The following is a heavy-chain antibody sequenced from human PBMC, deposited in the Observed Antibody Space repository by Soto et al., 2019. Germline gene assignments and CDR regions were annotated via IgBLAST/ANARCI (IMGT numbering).Heavy chain of an antibody. CDR2: IYPGDSDT. V-gene: IGHV5-51*01. J-gene: IGHJ6*02. Sequence: GESLKISCKGSGYSFTSYWIGWVRQMPGKSLEWMGIIYPGDSDTRYSPSFQGQVTISADKSISTAYLQWSSLKASDTAMYYCARQDPYCSSTSCPYYYYYYGMDVWGQGTTVTVSS. CDR3: ARQDPYCSSTSCPYYYYYYGMDV. D-gene: IGHD2-2*01. CDR1: GYSFTSYW.